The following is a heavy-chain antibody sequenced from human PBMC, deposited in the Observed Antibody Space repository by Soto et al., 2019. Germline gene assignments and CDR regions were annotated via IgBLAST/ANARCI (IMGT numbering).Heavy chain of an antibody. CDR1: GDSVSSTTSA. CDR2: TYYRSRWYH. V-gene: IGHV6-1*01. Sequence: PSQTLSLTCAISGDSVSSTTSAWNWIRQSPSRGLEWLGRTYYRSRWYHDYAVSVRSRLIINPDTSNNQFSLHLNSVTPEDTAVYYCARDPGYFYGMDVWGQATTVTVSS. CDR3: ARDPGYFYGMDV. J-gene: IGHJ6*02.